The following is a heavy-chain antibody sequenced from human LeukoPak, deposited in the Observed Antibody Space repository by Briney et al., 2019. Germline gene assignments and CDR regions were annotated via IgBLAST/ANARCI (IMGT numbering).Heavy chain of an antibody. D-gene: IGHD3-22*01. J-gene: IGHJ3*02. CDR2: IYPGDSDT. Sequence: KLGESLKISCKGSGYSFTSYWIGWVRQMPGKGLEWMGIIYPGDSDTRYSPSFQGQVTISADKSISTAYLQWSSLKASDTAMYYCARRPYDSSGYYRDDAFDIWGQGTMVTVSS. V-gene: IGHV5-51*01. CDR1: GYSFTSYW. CDR3: ARRPYDSSGYYRDDAFDI.